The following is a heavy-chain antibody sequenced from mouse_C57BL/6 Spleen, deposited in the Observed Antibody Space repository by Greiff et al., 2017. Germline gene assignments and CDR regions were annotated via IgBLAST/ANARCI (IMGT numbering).Heavy chain of an antibody. D-gene: IGHD4-1*01. CDR3: ARRTGFHAMDY. CDR2: SSDGGSYT. CDR1: GFTFSSYA. Sequence: EVQVVESGGGLVKPGGSLKLSCAASGFTFSSYAMSWVRQTPEKRLEWVATSSDGGSYTYYPDNVKGRFTISRDNAKNNLYLQMSHLKSEDTAMYYCARRTGFHAMDYWVKEPQSPSPQ. V-gene: IGHV5-4*03. J-gene: IGHJ4*01.